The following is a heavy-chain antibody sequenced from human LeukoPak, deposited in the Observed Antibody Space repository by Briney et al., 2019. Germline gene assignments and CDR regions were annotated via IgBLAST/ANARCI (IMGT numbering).Heavy chain of an antibody. V-gene: IGHV3-21*01. CDR1: GFTFSSYS. D-gene: IGHD6-13*01. CDR2: ISSSSSYI. CDR3: ARGIAAAVYYMDV. J-gene: IGHJ6*03. Sequence: PGGSLRLSCAASGFTFSSYSMNWVRQAPGKGLEWVSSISSSSSYIYYADSVKGRFTISRDNAKNSLYLQMNSLRAEDTAVYYCARGIAAAVYYMDVWGKGTTVTVSS.